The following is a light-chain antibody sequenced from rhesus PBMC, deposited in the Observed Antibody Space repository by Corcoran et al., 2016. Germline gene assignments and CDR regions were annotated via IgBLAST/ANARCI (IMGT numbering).Light chain of an antibody. Sequence: DIQMTQSPSSLSASVGDTVTITCRASQSLSSWLAWYQQKPGNPPKLLIYEASSLQSGVPSSFSGSGSGTDSTLTISSLQSEDFATYYCQQYNSSPWTIGQGTRVEIK. CDR1: QSLSSW. J-gene: IGKJ1*01. V-gene: IGKV1-22*01. CDR2: EAS. CDR3: QQYNSSPWT.